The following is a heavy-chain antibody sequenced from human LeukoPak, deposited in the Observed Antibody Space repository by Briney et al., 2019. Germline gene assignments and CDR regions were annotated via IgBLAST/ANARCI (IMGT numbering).Heavy chain of an antibody. D-gene: IGHD6-13*01. CDR1: GFTFSRSA. J-gene: IGHJ4*02. Sequence: GGSLRLSCAASGFTFSRSAMTWVRQTPAKGLDWVSSISSSGNTYYADSVKGRFTISKDNSKNMLYLQMTSLRAEDTAVYYCVKGRISEDGLDFWGQGTLVTVSS. CDR3: VKGRISEDGLDF. V-gene: IGHV3-23*01. CDR2: ISSSGNT.